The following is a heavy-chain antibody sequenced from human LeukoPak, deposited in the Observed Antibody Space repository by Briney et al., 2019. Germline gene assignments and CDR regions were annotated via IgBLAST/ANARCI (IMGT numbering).Heavy chain of an antibody. Sequence: SETLSLTCAVYGGSFSGYYWSWIRQPPGKGLEWIGEINHSGSTNYNPSLKSRVTISVDTSKNQFSLKLSSVTAADTAVYYCARDSGYDLSWGQGTLVTVSS. CDR1: GGSFSGYY. CDR2: INHSGST. CDR3: ARDSGYDLS. D-gene: IGHD5-12*01. V-gene: IGHV4-34*01. J-gene: IGHJ4*02.